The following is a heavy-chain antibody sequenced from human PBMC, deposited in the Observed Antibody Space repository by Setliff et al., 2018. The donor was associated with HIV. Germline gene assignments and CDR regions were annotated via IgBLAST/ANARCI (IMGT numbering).Heavy chain of an antibody. J-gene: IGHJ4*02. CDR2: ISSSGVM. CDR3: AVTSMASSFDY. CDR1: GYTFNNFY. D-gene: IGHD5-18*01. Sequence: ASVKVSCKASGYTFNNFYLHWVRLAPGQGLEWISYISSSGVMYYADSVRGRFTISRDNGKNSLYLQMNSLRAEDTAVYYCAVTSMASSFDYWGQGALVTVSS. V-gene: IGHV3-48*01.